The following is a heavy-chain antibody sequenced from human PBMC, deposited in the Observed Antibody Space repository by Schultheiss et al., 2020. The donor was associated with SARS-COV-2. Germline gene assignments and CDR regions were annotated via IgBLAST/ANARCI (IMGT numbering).Heavy chain of an antibody. Sequence: SETLSLTCTVSGGSINSYYWSWIRQPPGKGLEWIGFIYHSGSTNYNPSLNSRVTISVDTSKTQFSLKLSSVTAADTAVYYCAREDWNGAFDYWGQGTLVTVSS. CDR2: IYHSGST. V-gene: IGHV4-59*12. CDR3: AREDWNGAFDY. J-gene: IGHJ4*02. CDR1: GGSINSYY. D-gene: IGHD1-1*01.